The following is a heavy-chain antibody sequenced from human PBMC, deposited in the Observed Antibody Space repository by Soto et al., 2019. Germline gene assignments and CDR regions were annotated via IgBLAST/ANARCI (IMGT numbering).Heavy chain of an antibody. CDR3: AAEGYSYGFNWFDP. Sequence: KESRYAMTIYRSRWPRHAHGQRLEWIGWIVVGSGNTNYAQKFQERVTITRDMSTSTAYMELSSLRSEDTAVYYCAAEGYSYGFNWFDPWGQGTLVTVSS. CDR1: RYAMTIYR. D-gene: IGHD5-18*01. V-gene: IGHV1-58*02. CDR2: IVVGSGNT. J-gene: IGHJ5*02.